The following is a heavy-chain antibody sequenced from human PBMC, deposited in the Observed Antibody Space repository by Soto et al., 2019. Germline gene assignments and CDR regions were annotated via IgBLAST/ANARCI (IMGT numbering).Heavy chain of an antibody. CDR2: IYYSGST. V-gene: IGHV4-59*01. D-gene: IGHD3-10*01. CDR3: ARNRYYYGSGLFYGIDV. CDR1: GGSISNYY. J-gene: IGHJ6*02. Sequence: QVQLQESGPGLVKPSETLSLTCTVSGGSISNYYWSWIRQPPGKGLEWIGYIYYSGSTNYNPSLKSRVTLSVDTSKNQISLKLSSVTAADTAVYYCARNRYYYGSGLFYGIDVWGQGTTVTVSS.